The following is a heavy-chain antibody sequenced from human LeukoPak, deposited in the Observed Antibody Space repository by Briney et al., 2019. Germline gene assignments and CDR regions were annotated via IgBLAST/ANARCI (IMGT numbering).Heavy chain of an antibody. CDR3: ARRSGWSPEQDYYMDV. D-gene: IGHD1/OR15-1a*01. J-gene: IGHJ6*03. V-gene: IGHV5-51*01. CDR1: GYTFSNYW. Sequence: GESLKISCKASGYTFSNYWIGWVRQLPGKGLEWMGIIYPGDSDTRYSPSFQGQVTISADKSISTAYLQWSSLKASDTAMYYCARRSGWSPEQDYYMDVWGKGTTVTVSS. CDR2: IYPGDSDT.